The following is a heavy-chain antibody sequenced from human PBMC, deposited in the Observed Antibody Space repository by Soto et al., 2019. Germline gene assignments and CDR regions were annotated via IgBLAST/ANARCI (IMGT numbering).Heavy chain of an antibody. D-gene: IGHD4-17*01. CDR2: IYYSGST. CDR3: ARWPTVTTLPAFDI. CDR1: GGSISSGGYY. Sequence: SETLSLTCTVSGGSISSGGYYWSWIRQHPGKGLEWIGYIYYSGSTYYNPSLKSRVTISVDTSKNQFSLKLSSVTAADTAVYYCARWPTVTTLPAFDIWGQGTMVTVSS. J-gene: IGHJ3*02. V-gene: IGHV4-31*03.